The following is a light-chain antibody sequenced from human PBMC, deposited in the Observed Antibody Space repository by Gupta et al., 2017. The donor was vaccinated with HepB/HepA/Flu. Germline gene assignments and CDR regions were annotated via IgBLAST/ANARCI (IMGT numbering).Light chain of an antibody. CDR2: KAS. CDR3: QQYNSYSYT. J-gene: IGKJ2*01. Sequence: QMTQSPSTLSASVGDRVTITCRASQSISSWLAWYQQKPGKAPKLLIYKASSLESGVPSWFSGSGSGTEFTLTISSLQPDDFATYYCQQYNSYSYTFGQGTKLEIK. CDR1: QSISSW. V-gene: IGKV1-5*03.